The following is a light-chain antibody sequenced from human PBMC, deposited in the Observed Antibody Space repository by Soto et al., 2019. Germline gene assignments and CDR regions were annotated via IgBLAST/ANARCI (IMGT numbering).Light chain of an antibody. CDR1: SSDVGGYNY. CDR3: SSYGGSDNLYV. V-gene: IGLV2-8*01. CDR2: EVS. J-gene: IGLJ1*01. Sequence: QPVLTQPPSASGSPGQSVTISCTGTSSDVGGYNYVSWYQQHPGKAPKLMIYEVSKRPSGVPDRFSGSKSGNTASLTVSGLQAEDEADYYCSSYGGSDNLYVSGTGTKLTVL.